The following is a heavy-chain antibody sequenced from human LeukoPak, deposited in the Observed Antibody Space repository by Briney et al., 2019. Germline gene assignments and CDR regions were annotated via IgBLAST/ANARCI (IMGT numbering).Heavy chain of an antibody. D-gene: IGHD3-22*01. CDR3: ARDLQSSSGYYYVVGY. Sequence: ASVKVSCKASGYTFTGYYMHWVRQAPGQGLEWMGWINPNSGGTNYAQKFQGRVTMTRDTSNSTAYMELSRLRSDDTAVYYCARDLQSSSGYYYVVGYWGQGTLVTVSS. J-gene: IGHJ4*02. CDR2: INPNSGGT. V-gene: IGHV1-2*02. CDR1: GYTFTGYY.